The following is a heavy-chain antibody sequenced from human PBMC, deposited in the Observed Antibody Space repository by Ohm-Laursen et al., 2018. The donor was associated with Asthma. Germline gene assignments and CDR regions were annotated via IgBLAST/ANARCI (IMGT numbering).Heavy chain of an antibody. Sequence: SLRLSCAASGFTFSDYYMSWIRQAPGKGLEWVSAISGNSDSSYYADSVKGRFTISRDNSNNTLYLQIKSLRAEDTALYYCAKDQQRLVNGDFDSWGQGTLVTVSS. CDR1: GFTFSDYY. CDR2: ISGNSDSS. V-gene: IGHV3-23*01. J-gene: IGHJ4*02. CDR3: AKDQQRLVNGDFDS. D-gene: IGHD6-13*01.